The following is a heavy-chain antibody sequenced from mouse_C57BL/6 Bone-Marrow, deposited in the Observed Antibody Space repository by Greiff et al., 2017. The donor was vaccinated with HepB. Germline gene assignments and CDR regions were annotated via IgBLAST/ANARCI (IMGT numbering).Heavy chain of an antibody. V-gene: IGHV1-15*01. D-gene: IGHD2-4*01. CDR1: GYTFTDYE. Sequence: QVQLQQSGAELVRPGASVTLSCKASGYTFTDYEMHWVKQTPVHGLEWIGAIDPETGGTAYNQKFKGKAILTADKSSSTAYMELRSLTSEDSAVYYCTHIYYDYPACFAYWGQGTLVTVSA. J-gene: IGHJ3*01. CDR2: IDPETGGT. CDR3: THIYYDYPACFAY.